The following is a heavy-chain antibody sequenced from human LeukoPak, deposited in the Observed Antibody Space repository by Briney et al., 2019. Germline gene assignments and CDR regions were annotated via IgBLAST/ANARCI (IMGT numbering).Heavy chain of an antibody. CDR2: INHSGST. J-gene: IGHJ4*02. D-gene: IGHD7-27*01. CDR1: GGSFSGYY. V-gene: IGHV4-34*01. CDR3: ARASGDYFDY. Sequence: SETLSLTCAVYGGSFSGYYWSWIRPPPGKGLEWIGEINHSGSTKYNPSLKCRVAISVDTSKNQFSLKLCSVTAADTAVYYCARASGDYFDYWGQGTLVTVSS.